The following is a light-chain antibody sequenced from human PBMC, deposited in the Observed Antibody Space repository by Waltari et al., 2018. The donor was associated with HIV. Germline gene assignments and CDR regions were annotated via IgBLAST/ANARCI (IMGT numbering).Light chain of an antibody. CDR2: WAS. CDR1: RCLFYRPNNKNY. J-gene: IGKJ4*01. V-gene: IGKV4-1*01. Sequence: MLMTQSPGLLSVSVGGTAVMNCKFSRCLFYRPNNKNYLAWYQHNIGQAPRLLIYWASIRKVGVPERFTGSGSEADFTLTITNVQAEDVAVYYCQQFDSVSPLTVGGGTKVVIE. CDR3: QQFDSVSPLT.